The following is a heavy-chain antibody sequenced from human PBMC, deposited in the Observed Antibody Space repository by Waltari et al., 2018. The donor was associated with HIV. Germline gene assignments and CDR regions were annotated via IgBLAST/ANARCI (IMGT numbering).Heavy chain of an antibody. CDR2: ISYDGSNK. CDR1: GFTFSSYG. V-gene: IGHV3-30*18. J-gene: IGHJ4*02. D-gene: IGHD6-19*01. Sequence: QVQLVESGGGVVQPGRSLRLSCAASGFTFSSYGMHWVRQAPGKGLEWVAVISYDGSNKYYADSVKGRFTISRDNSKNTLYLQMNSLRAEDTAVYYCAKDSSGWYTSFDYWGQGTLVTVSS. CDR3: AKDSSGWYTSFDY.